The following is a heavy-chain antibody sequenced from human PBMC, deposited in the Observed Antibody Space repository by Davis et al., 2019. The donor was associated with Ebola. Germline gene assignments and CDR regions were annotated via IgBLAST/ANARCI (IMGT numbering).Heavy chain of an antibody. CDR3: VRGTSTVKTAKGWFDP. CDR1: GFTFSSYS. Sequence: GESLKISCAASGFTFSSYSMNWVRQAPGKGLEWVSSISSSSGYIYYADSVKGRFTISRDNAENSLYLQMNSLRAEDTAVYYCVRGTSTVKTAKGWFDPWGQGTLVTVSS. D-gene: IGHD4-17*01. V-gene: IGHV3-21*01. J-gene: IGHJ5*02. CDR2: ISSSSGYI.